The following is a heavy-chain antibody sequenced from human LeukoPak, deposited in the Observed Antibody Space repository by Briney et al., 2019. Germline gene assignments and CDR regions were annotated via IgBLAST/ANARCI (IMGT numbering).Heavy chain of an antibody. CDR1: GFTFDDYG. CDR3: ARDGDYYDSSGYHAHPDY. CDR2: INWNGGST. V-gene: IGHV3-20*04. D-gene: IGHD3-22*01. Sequence: PGGSLRLCCAASGFTFDDYGMSWVRQAPGKGLEWVSGINWNGGSTGYADSVKGRFTISRDNAKNSLYLQMNSLRAEDTALYYCARDGDYYDSSGYHAHPDYWGQGTLVTVSS. J-gene: IGHJ4*02.